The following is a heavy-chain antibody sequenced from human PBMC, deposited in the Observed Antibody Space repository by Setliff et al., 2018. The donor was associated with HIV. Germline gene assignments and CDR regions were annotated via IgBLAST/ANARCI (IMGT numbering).Heavy chain of an antibody. J-gene: IGHJ1*01. Sequence: VKVSCKISGYTLTELSIHWVRQAPGKGLEWMANFDPEDGETFYAQKFQGRLTMTEDTSTDTAYMELSSLRSDDTAMYYCATDPGYSSTWYSESFQHWGQGTVVTSPQ. V-gene: IGHV1-24*01. CDR3: ATDPGYSSTWYSESFQH. D-gene: IGHD6-13*01. CDR2: FDPEDGET. CDR1: GYTLTELS.